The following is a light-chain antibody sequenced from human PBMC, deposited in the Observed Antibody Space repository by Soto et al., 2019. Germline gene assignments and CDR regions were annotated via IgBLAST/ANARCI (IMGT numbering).Light chain of an antibody. J-gene: IGLJ1*01. CDR3: AAWDDSLSAYV. CDR2: SNN. Sequence: QAVVTQPPSASGAPGQRVVISCSGGSSNVESNSVNWYQHLPGSAPKLLIFSNNQRPSGVPDRLSGSKSGTSAPLAIAGLQSDDEADYYCAAWDDSLSAYVFGSGTKLTVL. CDR1: SSNVESNS. V-gene: IGLV1-44*01.